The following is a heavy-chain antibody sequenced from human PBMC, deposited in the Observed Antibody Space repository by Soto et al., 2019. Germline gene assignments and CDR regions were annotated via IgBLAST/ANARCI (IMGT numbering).Heavy chain of an antibody. V-gene: IGHV3-9*01. CDR2: ISWNSGSI. J-gene: IGHJ4*02. CDR1: GFTFDDYA. Sequence: DVQLVESGGGLVQPGRSLRLSCAASGFTFDDYAMHWVRQAPGKGLEWVSGISWNSGSIGYADSVKGRFTISRDNAKNSLYLQMNSLRAEDTALYYCLVATIIFDYWGQGTLVTVSS. D-gene: IGHD5-12*01. CDR3: LVATIIFDY.